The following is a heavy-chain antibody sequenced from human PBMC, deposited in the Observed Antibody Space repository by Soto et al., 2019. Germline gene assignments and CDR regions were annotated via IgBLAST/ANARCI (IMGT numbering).Heavy chain of an antibody. CDR1: GGSISSYY. CDR2: IYYSGST. J-gene: IGHJ5*02. V-gene: IGHV4-59*01. D-gene: IGHD6-13*01. Sequence: QVQLQESGPGLVKPSETLSLTCTVSGGSISSYYWSWIRQPPGKGLEWIGYIYYSGSTNYNPSLKSRVTISVDTSKNQFSLKLSSVTAADTAVYYCARGIAAAEDWFDPWGQGTLVTVSS. CDR3: ARGIAAAEDWFDP.